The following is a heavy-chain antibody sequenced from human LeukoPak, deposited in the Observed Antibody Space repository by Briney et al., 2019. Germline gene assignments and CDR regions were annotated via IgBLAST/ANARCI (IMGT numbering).Heavy chain of an antibody. D-gene: IGHD2-15*01. CDR1: GFTFSSYA. V-gene: IGHV3-48*03. J-gene: IGHJ6*02. Sequence: PGGSLRLSCAASGFTFSSYAMNWVRQAPGKGLEWVSYISSRGTTIYYVDSVKGRFTISRDNAKNSLYLQMSSLRAEDTALYYCARVRSGLHMDVWGQGTTVTVSS. CDR3: ARVRSGLHMDV. CDR2: ISSRGTTI.